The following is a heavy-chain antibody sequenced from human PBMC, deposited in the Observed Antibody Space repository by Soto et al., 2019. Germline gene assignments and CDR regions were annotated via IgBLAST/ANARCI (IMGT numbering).Heavy chain of an antibody. Sequence: ASVKVSCKASGYTFTSYAMHWVRQAPGQRLEWMGWINAGNGNTKYSQKFQGRVTITRDTSASTAYMELSSLRSEDTAVYYCARSLRYSSSWYEPDFDYWGQGTLVTVSS. CDR2: INAGNGNT. V-gene: IGHV1-3*01. J-gene: IGHJ4*02. CDR3: ARSLRYSSSWYEPDFDY. CDR1: GYTFTSYA. D-gene: IGHD6-13*01.